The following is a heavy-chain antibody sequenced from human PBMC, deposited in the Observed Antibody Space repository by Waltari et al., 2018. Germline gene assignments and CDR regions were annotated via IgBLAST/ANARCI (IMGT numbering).Heavy chain of an antibody. V-gene: IGHV3-30*01. CDR3: ASGQTRGY. J-gene: IGHJ4*02. Sequence: QVQLVESGGDVVQPGRSLRLSCAASGFTFSSYAMHWVRQAPGKGLEWVVVISDDGSNKCYADSVKGRFTISRDNAKNTLYLQMNSLRPEDTAVYYCASGQTRGYWGQGTLVTVSS. CDR2: ISDDGSNK. D-gene: IGHD4-17*01. CDR1: GFTFSSYA.